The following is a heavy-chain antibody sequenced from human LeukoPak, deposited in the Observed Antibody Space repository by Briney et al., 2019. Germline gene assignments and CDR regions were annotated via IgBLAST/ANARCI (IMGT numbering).Heavy chain of an antibody. J-gene: IGHJ4*02. CDR3: ARDGVFHDSDGYSFDY. Sequence: PSETLSLTCAVSNYSITSGYFWGWIRQPPGKGLEWIASIYHSGTTYYNPSLRNRVTLFVDTSKNQFSLKLTSLTAADTAVYYCARDGVFHDSDGYSFDYWGQGTVVTVSS. CDR2: IYHSGTT. CDR1: NYSITSGYF. D-gene: IGHD3-22*01. V-gene: IGHV4-38-2*02.